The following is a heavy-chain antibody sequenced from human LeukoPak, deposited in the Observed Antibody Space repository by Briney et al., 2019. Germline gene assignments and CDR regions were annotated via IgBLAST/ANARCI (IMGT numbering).Heavy chain of an antibody. CDR2: MNPNSGNT. V-gene: IGHV1-8*01. CDR1: GYTFTNYD. D-gene: IGHD3-22*01. CDR3: ARGGLTQFYDSSGYWFFDL. Sequence: GASVKVSCKASGYTFTNYDINWVRQATGQGLEWMGWMNPNSGNTGYAQKFQGRVTMTRNTSISTAYMELSRLGSEDTAVYYCARGGLTQFYDSSGYWFFDLWGRGTLVTASS. J-gene: IGHJ2*01.